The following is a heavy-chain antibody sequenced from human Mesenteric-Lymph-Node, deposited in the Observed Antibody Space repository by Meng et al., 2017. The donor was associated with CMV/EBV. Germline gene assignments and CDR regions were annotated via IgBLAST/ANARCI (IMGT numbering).Heavy chain of an antibody. CDR3: ATAPYSNYGGHYYYYAMDV. V-gene: IGHV4-34*01. D-gene: IGHD4-11*01. CDR2: INHSGST. CDR1: GGSFSGYY. Sequence: GSLRLSCAVYGGSFSGYYWSWIRQPPGKGLEWIGEINHSGSTNYNPSLKSRVTISVDTSKNQFSLKLSSVTAEDTALYYCATAPYSNYGGHYYYYAMDVWGQGTTVTVSS. J-gene: IGHJ6*02.